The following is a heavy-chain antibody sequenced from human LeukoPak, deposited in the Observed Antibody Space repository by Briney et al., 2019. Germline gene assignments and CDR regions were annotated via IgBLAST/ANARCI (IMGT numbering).Heavy chain of an antibody. CDR1: GFTFSIYS. D-gene: IGHD2-15*01. CDR3: ASDSYSPEYFQH. CDR2: IYSGGST. V-gene: IGHV3-66*01. J-gene: IGHJ1*01. Sequence: GSLSLSCAASGFTFSIYSMSWVRQAPGKGLEWVSVIYSGGSTFYADSVKGRFTISRDNSKNTLYLQMNSLRAEDTAVYYCASDSYSPEYFQHWGEGTLVTVSS.